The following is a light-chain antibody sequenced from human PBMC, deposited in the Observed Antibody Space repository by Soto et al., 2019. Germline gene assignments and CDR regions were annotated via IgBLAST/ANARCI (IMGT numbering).Light chain of an antibody. CDR1: QGISSY. J-gene: IGKJ4*01. CDR3: QQLNSYPPT. CDR2: AES. Sequence: IQLTQAPSSLYASIGDRVTITCRAIQGISSYLAFYQQKPWKAPKLLIYAESTLQRGVPSRFSGSGAGTDFTLTISSLQPEDFATYYCQQLNSYPPTFGGGTKVQIK. V-gene: IGKV1-9*01.